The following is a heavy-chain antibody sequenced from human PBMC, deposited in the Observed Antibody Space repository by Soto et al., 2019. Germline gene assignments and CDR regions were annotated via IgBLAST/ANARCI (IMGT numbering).Heavy chain of an antibody. CDR2: INAGNGNT. CDR1: GYTFTSYA. D-gene: IGHD3-9*01. Sequence: QVQLVQSGAEVKKPGASVKASCKASGYTFTSYAMHWVRQAPGQRLEWMGWINAGNGNTKYSQKFQGRVTITRDTSASTAYMELSSLRSEDTAVYYCARVNYDILTGYPDFDYWGQGTLVTVSS. V-gene: IGHV1-3*01. J-gene: IGHJ4*02. CDR3: ARVNYDILTGYPDFDY.